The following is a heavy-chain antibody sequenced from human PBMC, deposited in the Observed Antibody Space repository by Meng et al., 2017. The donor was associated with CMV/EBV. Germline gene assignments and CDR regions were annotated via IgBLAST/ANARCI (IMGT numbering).Heavy chain of an antibody. D-gene: IGHD3-3*01. CDR1: GFTFSDYY. Sequence: GGSLRLSCAASGFTFSDYYMSWIRQALGKGLEWVSYISSSDSTIYYADSVKGRFTISRDNAKNSLYLQMNSLRAEDTAVYYCARDSGDGDFWLDWFDPWGQGTLVTVSS. CDR2: ISSSDSTI. CDR3: ARDSGDGDFWLDWFDP. J-gene: IGHJ5*02. V-gene: IGHV3-11*01.